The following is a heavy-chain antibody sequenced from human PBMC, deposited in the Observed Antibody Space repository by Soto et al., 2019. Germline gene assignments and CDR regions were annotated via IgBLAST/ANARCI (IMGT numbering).Heavy chain of an antibody. CDR2: ISSSGDYI. D-gene: IGHD3-16*01. CDR1: GFSFSSYT. Sequence: GGSLRLSCADSGFSFSSYTMNWVRQAPGKGLEWVSSISSSGDYIYYADSVRGRFAVSRDNANNLLSLQIESLRGEDTAVYYCASLSLGFDPWGQGAQVTVSS. V-gene: IGHV3-21*01. CDR3: ASLSLGFDP. J-gene: IGHJ5*02.